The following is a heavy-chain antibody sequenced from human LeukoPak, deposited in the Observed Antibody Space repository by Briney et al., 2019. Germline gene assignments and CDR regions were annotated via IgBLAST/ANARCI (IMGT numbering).Heavy chain of an antibody. V-gene: IGHV3-23*01. CDR3: AKNSVRSGYYYDY. Sequence: PGGSLRLSCAASKFTFSSYAISWVRQAPGKGLEWVSAISASATNTYYPDSVKGRFTISRDNSKNTLYLQMSSLTAEDTALYFCAKNSVRSGYYYDYWGQGTLVTVSS. CDR1: KFTFSSYA. D-gene: IGHD3-22*01. CDR2: ISASATNT. J-gene: IGHJ4*02.